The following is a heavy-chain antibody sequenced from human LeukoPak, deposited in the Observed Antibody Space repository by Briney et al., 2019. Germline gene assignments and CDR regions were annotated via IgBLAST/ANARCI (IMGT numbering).Heavy chain of an antibody. CDR1: EVTFSSYW. CDR3: ASWSVGWYGEDS. V-gene: IGHV3-53*01. CDR2: IYGGGST. J-gene: IGHJ4*02. D-gene: IGHD6-19*01. Sequence: GGSLRLSCVVSEVTFSSYWMTWVRQAPGKGLEWVSVIYGGGSTYYADSVKGRFTISRDTPKNTLYLQMDSLSVEDTGVYYCASWSVGWYGEDSWGQGTLVTVSS.